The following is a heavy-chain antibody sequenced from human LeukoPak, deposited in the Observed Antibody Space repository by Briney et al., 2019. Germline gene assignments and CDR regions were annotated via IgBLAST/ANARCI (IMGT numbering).Heavy chain of an antibody. CDR3: ARGSDKDYGDYVL. V-gene: IGHV3-23*01. CDR1: AFPFTSYA. J-gene: IGHJ3*01. CDR2: FGCRGGTT. Sequence: QPGGSLRLSCAASAFPFTSYAMSWVCQSPGNGLDWVSAFGCRGGTTYYADSAKGRFTISRDNSKNTLYVQMNTLRAEDTALYYCARGSDKDYGDYVLWGQGTMVTASS. D-gene: IGHD4-17*01.